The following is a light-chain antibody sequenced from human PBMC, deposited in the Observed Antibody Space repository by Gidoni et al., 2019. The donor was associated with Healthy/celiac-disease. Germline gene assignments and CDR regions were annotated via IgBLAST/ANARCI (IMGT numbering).Light chain of an antibody. Sequence: SYELTQPPSVSVSPGQTASITCSGDQLGDKYACWYQQKPGQSPVLVIYQDSKRPSGIPERFSGSNSGNTATLTISGTQAMDEADYYCQAWDSSTALHVVFGGGTKLTVL. J-gene: IGLJ2*01. CDR3: QAWDSSTALHVV. V-gene: IGLV3-1*01. CDR1: QLGDKY. CDR2: QDS.